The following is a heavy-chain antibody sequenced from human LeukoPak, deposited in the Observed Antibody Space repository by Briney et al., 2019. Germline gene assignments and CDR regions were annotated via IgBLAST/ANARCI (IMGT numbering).Heavy chain of an antibody. CDR3: ARDRTGSGYYFSTKGWFDP. D-gene: IGHD3-22*01. Sequence: SETLSLTCAVYGGSFSGYYWSWIRQPPGKGLGWIGEINHSGSTNYNPSLKSRVTISVDTSKNQFSLKLSSVTAADTAVYYCARDRTGSGYYFSTKGWFDPWGQGTLVTVSS. J-gene: IGHJ5*02. V-gene: IGHV4-34*01. CDR2: INHSGST. CDR1: GGSFSGYY.